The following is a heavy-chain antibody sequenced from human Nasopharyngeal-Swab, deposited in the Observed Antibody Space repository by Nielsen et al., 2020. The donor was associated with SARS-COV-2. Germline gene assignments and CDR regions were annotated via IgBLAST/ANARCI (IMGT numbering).Heavy chain of an antibody. CDR1: GYTFTDFD. J-gene: IGHJ1*01. Sequence: ASVKVSCKASGYTFTDFDINWVRQATGQGLEWMGWMSPNSGFTDYAEKFEGRVTMTRNIATNTVYLELTSLGFEDTAAYYCARGLGAPSSVWHWGPGTQVTVSS. CDR2: MSPNSGFT. V-gene: IGHV1-8*01. CDR3: ARGLGAPSSVWH. D-gene: IGHD3-10*01.